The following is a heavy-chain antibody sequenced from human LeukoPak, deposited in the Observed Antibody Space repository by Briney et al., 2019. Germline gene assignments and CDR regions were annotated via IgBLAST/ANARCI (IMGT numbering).Heavy chain of an antibody. CDR2: ISSSASTI. J-gene: IGHJ4*02. Sequence: GGSLRLSCAASGFSFSNYEMNWLRQAPGKGLEWISYISSSASTIYYADSVKGRFTITRDNAKNSLYLQINSLRAEDTAVYYCVRVVRGQQLDHWGQGTLVTVSS. V-gene: IGHV3-48*03. D-gene: IGHD6-13*01. CDR3: VRVVRGQQLDH. CDR1: GFSFSNYE.